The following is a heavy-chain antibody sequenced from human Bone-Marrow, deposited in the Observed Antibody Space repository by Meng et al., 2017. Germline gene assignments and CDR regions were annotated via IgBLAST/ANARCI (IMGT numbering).Heavy chain of an antibody. J-gene: IGHJ1*01. Sequence: ASVKVSCKASGYTFTDYSITWLRQAPGQGLEWMGWIGTYSGEKKYAQRLQGRVTMTSDTSTRSVCVELRSLRSDGTAVYYCARVQKYGSSGSHRYLQYWGQGSLVTVSS. CDR2: IGTYSGEK. CDR1: GYTFTDYS. V-gene: IGHV1-18*01. CDR3: ARVQKYGSSGSHRYLQY. D-gene: IGHD3-22*01.